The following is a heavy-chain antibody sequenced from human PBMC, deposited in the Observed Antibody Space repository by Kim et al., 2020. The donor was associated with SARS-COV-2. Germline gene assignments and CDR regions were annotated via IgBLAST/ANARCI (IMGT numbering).Heavy chain of an antibody. D-gene: IGHD1-26*01. V-gene: IGHV4-39*01. CDR1: GGSISSSSYY. CDR3: ARHSASYEWELLDFDY. CDR2: IYYSGST. J-gene: IGHJ4*02. Sequence: SETLSLTCTVSGGSISSSSYYWGWIRQPPGKGLEWIGSIYYSGSTYYNPSLKSRVTISVDTSKNQFSLKLSSVTAADTAVYYCARHSASYEWELLDFDYWGQGTLVTVSS.